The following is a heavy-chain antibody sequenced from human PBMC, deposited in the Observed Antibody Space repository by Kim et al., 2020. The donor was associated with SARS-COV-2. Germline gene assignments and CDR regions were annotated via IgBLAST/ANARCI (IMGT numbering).Heavy chain of an antibody. CDR1: GFNFKAYS. V-gene: IGHV3-48*02. D-gene: IGHD3-10*01. CDR3: ARDHESPGVPVMDV. Sequence: GGSLRLSCAASGFNFKAYSFSWVRQAPGKGLEWISYIGITGSRIYNADSVKGRFTISRDSARNSVYLQMNDLRDEDTAVYYCARDHESPGVPVMDVWGQGTTVTVSS. J-gene: IGHJ6*02. CDR2: IGITGSRI.